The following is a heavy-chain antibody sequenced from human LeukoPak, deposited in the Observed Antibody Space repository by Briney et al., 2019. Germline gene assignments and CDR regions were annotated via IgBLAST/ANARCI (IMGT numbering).Heavy chain of an antibody. D-gene: IGHD1-1*01. CDR1: GFTFSSYW. V-gene: IGHV3-7*04. Sequence: GGSLRLSCAASGFTFSSYWMSWVRQAPGEGLEWVANIKQDGSEKYYVDSVKGRFTISRDNAKNSLYLQMNSLRAEDTAVYYCARWKDYYYYYGMDVWGQGTTVTVSS. J-gene: IGHJ6*02. CDR3: ARWKDYYYYYGMDV. CDR2: IKQDGSEK.